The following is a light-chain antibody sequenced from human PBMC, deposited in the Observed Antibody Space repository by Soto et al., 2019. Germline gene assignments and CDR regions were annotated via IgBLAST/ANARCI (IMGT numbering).Light chain of an antibody. CDR1: QSISSY. CDR2: AAS. V-gene: IGKV1-39*01. CDR3: QQSYSTLIT. J-gene: IGKJ5*01. Sequence: DIQMTQSPSSLSASVGDRVTITCRASQSISSYLYWYQQKPGKAPKLLIYAASSLQSGVPSRFSGSGSGTDFTLTISSLQPEDFATYYCQQSYSTLITFGQGTRLEIK.